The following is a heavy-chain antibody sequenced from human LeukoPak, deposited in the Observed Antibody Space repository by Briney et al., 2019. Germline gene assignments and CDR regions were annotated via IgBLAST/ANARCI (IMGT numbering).Heavy chain of an antibody. CDR2: VNSDGKTT. J-gene: IGHJ4*02. CDR1: GFCFSSYW. Sequence: GGSLRLSCAASGFCFSSYWMHWVRQAPGKGLVWVSRVNSDGKTTTYADTVKGRFTISRDNAKNTMYLQMNSLTAEDTAVYFCALSVSGTLINWGQGTLVTVSS. D-gene: IGHD6-19*01. CDR3: ALSVSGTLIN. V-gene: IGHV3-74*01.